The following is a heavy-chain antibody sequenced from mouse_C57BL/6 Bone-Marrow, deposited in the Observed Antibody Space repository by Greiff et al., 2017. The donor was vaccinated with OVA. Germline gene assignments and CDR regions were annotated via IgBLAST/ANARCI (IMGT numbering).Heavy chain of an antibody. V-gene: IGHV1-26*01. CDR3: ARYYAYSRNYFDY. D-gene: IGHD1-1*02. J-gene: IGHJ2*01. CDR2: INPNNGGT. CDR1: GYTFTDYY. Sequence: VQLKHSGPELVKPGASVKISCKASGYTFTDYYMNWVKQSHGKSLEWIGDINPNNGGTSYNQKFKGKATLTVDKSSSTAYMELRSLTSEDSAVYYCARYYAYSRNYFDYWGQGTTLTVSS.